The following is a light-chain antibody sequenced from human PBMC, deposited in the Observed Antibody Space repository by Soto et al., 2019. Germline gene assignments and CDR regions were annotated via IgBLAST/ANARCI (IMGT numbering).Light chain of an antibody. CDR3: CSFTRSFTWV. CDR1: SSDVGAYNY. Sequence: QSALTQPASVSGSPGQSITISCTGTSSDVGAYNYVSWFQQHPGKVPKLIIYEVSTRPSGVSNRFSGSKSGNMASLTISGLQAEDEADYYCCSFTRSFTWVFGGGTKVTVL. J-gene: IGLJ3*02. V-gene: IGLV2-14*01. CDR2: EVS.